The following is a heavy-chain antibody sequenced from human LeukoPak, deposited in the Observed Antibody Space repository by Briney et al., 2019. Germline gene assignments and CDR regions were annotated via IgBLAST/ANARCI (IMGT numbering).Heavy chain of an antibody. Sequence: GGSLRLSCAASGFTFSSYAMSWVRQAPGKGLEWVSAISGSGGSTYYADSVKGRFTISRDNSKNTLYLQMNSLRAEDTAVYYCARDPYCYDSSGYWSWGQGTLVTVSS. CDR3: ARDPYCYDSSGYWS. J-gene: IGHJ5*02. CDR1: GFTFSSYA. CDR2: ISGSGGST. D-gene: IGHD3-22*01. V-gene: IGHV3-23*01.